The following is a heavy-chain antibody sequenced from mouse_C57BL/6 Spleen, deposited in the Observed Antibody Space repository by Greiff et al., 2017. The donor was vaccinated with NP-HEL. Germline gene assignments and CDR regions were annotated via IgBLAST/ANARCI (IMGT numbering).Heavy chain of an antibody. CDR2: IDPSDSET. V-gene: IGHV1-52*01. CDR3: ARRHYYGSSYDAMDY. CDR1: GYTFTSYW. D-gene: IGHD1-1*01. J-gene: IGHJ4*01. Sequence: QVQLQQPGAELVRPGSSVKLSCKASGYTFTSYWMHWVKQRPIQGLEWIGNIDPSDSETHYNQKFKDKATLTVDKSSSTAYMQLSSLTSEDSAVYYCARRHYYGSSYDAMDYWGQGTSVTVSS.